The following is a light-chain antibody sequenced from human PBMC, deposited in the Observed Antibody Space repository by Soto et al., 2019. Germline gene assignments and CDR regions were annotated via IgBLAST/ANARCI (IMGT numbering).Light chain of an antibody. CDR3: HQTYSFPWT. CDR2: SAS. Sequence: DIQLTQSPSSLSASVGDRVTITCRATENINWYQQKPGKAPQLLIYSASNWQSGVPSRFSGSGSGTDFALTISSIQPDDFETSFCHQTYSFPWTFGQGTKVEIK. CDR1: ENI. J-gene: IGKJ1*01. V-gene: IGKV1-39*01.